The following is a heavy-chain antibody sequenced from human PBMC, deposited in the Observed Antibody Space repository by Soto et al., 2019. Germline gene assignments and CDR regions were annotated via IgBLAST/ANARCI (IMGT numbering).Heavy chain of an antibody. J-gene: IGHJ4*02. CDR1: GGTFSSYA. V-gene: IGHV1-69*13. D-gene: IGHD6-19*01. CDR2: IIPIFGTA. CDR3: ARSSIEGLYSSGWPFDY. Sequence: GASVKVSCKASGGTFSSYAISWVRQAPGQGLEWMGGIIPIFGTANYAQKFQGRVTITADESTSTAYMELSSLRSEDTAVYYCARSSIEGLYSSGWPFDYWGQGTLGTVS.